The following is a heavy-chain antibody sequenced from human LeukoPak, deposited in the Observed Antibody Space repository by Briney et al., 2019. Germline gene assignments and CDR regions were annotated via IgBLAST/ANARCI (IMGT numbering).Heavy chain of an antibody. V-gene: IGHV4-59*08. CDR1: GGSMSSYY. D-gene: IGHD5-24*01. Sequence: PSETLSLTCTVSGGSMSSYYWSWIRQHPGEGLEWIGYIYYSGSTKYNPSLKSRVTISVDTSKNQFSLKLSSVTAADTAVYYCARGARAGYNLEPFDYWGQGTLVTVSS. CDR2: IYYSGST. CDR3: ARGARAGYNLEPFDY. J-gene: IGHJ4*02.